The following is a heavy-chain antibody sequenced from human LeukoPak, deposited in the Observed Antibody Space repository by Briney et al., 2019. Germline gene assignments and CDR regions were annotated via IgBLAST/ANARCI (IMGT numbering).Heavy chain of an antibody. Sequence: SETLSLTCTVSGGSISSYYWSWIRQPPGKGLEWIGYIYYSGSTNYNPSLKSRVTISVDTSKSQFSLKLSSVTAADTAVYYCAKLGEVEMALDYWGQGTLVTVSS. V-gene: IGHV4-59*01. D-gene: IGHD5-24*01. J-gene: IGHJ4*02. CDR1: GGSISSYY. CDR2: IYYSGST. CDR3: AKLGEVEMALDY.